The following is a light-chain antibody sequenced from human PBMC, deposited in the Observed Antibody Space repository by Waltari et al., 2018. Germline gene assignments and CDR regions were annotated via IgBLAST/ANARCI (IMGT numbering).Light chain of an antibody. CDR3: NSYTGSSSWV. J-gene: IGLJ3*02. Sequence: QSALTQPTSVSGSPGQSITISCTGTSRDVGFYNYVSWYQQYPGKVPQLLIYDVSDRPSGGSSRFSGSKSGNAASLTISGLQADDEADYYCNSYTGSSSWVFGGGTKVTVL. V-gene: IGLV2-14*01. CDR2: DVS. CDR1: SRDVGFYNY.